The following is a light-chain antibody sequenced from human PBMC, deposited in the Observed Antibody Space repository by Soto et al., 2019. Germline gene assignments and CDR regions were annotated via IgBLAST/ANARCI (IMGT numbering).Light chain of an antibody. CDR2: VAS. CDR3: QLRLRTPRT. CDR1: QRIDTY. Sequence: DLQMTQSPSSLSASIGDTVTIACRASQRIDTYLNWYQQKPGTAPKLMIYVASTLQSGVPSRFSASGSGTDFTLTISGLQPEDFASYYCQLRLRTPRTFGRGTKLEMK. V-gene: IGKV1-39*01. J-gene: IGKJ2*01.